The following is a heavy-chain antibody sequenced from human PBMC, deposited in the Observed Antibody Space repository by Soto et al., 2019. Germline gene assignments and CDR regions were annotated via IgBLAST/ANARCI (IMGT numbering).Heavy chain of an antibody. CDR2: MNPNSGNT. V-gene: IGHV1-8*01. Sequence: QVQLVQSGAEVKKPGASVKVSCKASGYTFTSYDINWVRQATGQGLEWMGWMNPNSGNTVYAQKFQGRVTMTRNTSISTAYMELSSLRSQDTAVYSCASDQTNYGMDVWGQGTTVTVSS. CDR1: GYTFTSYD. CDR3: ASDQTNYGMDV. J-gene: IGHJ6*02.